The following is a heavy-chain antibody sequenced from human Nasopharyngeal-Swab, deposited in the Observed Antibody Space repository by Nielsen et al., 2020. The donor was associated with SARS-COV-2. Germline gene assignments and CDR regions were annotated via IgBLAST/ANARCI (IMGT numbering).Heavy chain of an antibody. J-gene: IGHJ4*02. V-gene: IGHV3-43D*04. CDR2: ISWDGGST. Sequence: GGSLRLSCAASGFTFDDYAMHWVRQAQGKGLEWVSLISWDGGSTYYADSVKGRFTISRDNSKNSLYLQMNSLRAEDTALYYCAKDMVLVDIVVVPAAMPDYWGQGTLVTVSS. CDR3: AKDMVLVDIVVVPAAMPDY. CDR1: GFTFDDYA. D-gene: IGHD2-2*01.